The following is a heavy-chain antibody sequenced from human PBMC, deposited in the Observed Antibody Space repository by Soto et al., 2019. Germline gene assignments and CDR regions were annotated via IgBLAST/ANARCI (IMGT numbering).Heavy chain of an antibody. D-gene: IGHD5-12*01. J-gene: IGHJ4*02. CDR3: ARDLGGQWLPSSAFDY. V-gene: IGHV3-33*01. CDR2: IWYDGSNK. Sequence: GGSLRLSCAASGFPFSSYCMHRVRQAPGKGLEWVAVIWYDGSNKYYADSVKGRFTISRDNSKNTLYLQMNSLRAEDTAVYYCARDLGGQWLPSSAFDYWGQGTLVTVSS. CDR1: GFPFSSYC.